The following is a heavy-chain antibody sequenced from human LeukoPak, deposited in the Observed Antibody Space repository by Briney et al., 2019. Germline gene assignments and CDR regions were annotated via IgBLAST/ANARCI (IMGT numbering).Heavy chain of an antibody. D-gene: IGHD2-8*02. CDR1: GFTFSSYE. CDR3: AKRALGYCTATSCTYAMDV. CDR2: ISGSGATT. V-gene: IGHV3-23*01. Sequence: GGSLRLSCAASGFTFSSYEMNWVRQAPGKGLEWVSVISGSGATTYYADSVKGRFTISRDNSKSTVYLQMDSLRAGDTAVYYCAKRALGYCTATSCTYAMDVWGQGTTVTVSS. J-gene: IGHJ6*02.